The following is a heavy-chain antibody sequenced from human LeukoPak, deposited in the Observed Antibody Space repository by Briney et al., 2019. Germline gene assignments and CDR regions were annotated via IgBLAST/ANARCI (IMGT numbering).Heavy chain of an antibody. CDR2: IYYSGSS. V-gene: IGHV4-39*01. Sequence: SETLSLTCSVSGGSISSSSSYWGWIRQPPGRGLEWIGSIYYSGSSFDNPALKSRFTISVDTSKNQFSLKLSSVTAADTAVYYCARHLDDGVQWLVLGDWFDPWGQGTLVTVSS. D-gene: IGHD6-19*01. J-gene: IGHJ5*02. CDR3: ARHLDDGVQWLVLGDWFDP. CDR1: GGSISSSSSY.